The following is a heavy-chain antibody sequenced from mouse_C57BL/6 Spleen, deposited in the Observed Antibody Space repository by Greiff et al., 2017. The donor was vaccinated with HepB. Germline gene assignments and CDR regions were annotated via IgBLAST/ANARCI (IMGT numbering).Heavy chain of an antibody. J-gene: IGHJ2*01. CDR2: IYPGDGDT. V-gene: IGHV1-82*01. CDR3: ARRGANWDFDY. CDR1: GYAFSSSW. D-gene: IGHD4-1*01. Sequence: VQLQQSGPELVKPGASVKISCKASGYAFSSSWMNWVKQRPGKGLEWIGRIYPGDGDTNYNGKFKGKATLTADKSSSNAYMQLSSRTSEDSAVYFCARRGANWDFDYWGQGTTLTVSS.